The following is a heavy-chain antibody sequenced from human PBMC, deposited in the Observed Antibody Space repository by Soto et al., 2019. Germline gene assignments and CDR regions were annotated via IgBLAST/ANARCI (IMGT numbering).Heavy chain of an antibody. CDR2: IYHSGST. CDR3: ARVEGYCSSTSCEWFDP. J-gene: IGHJ5*02. D-gene: IGHD2-2*01. Sequence: SETLSLTCAVSGGSIGSSNGWSWVRQPPGKGLEWIGEIYHSGSTNYNPSLKSRVTISVDKSKNQFSLKLSSVTAADTAVYYCARVEGYCSSTSCEWFDPWGQGTLVTVSS. V-gene: IGHV4-4*02. CDR1: GGSIGSSNG.